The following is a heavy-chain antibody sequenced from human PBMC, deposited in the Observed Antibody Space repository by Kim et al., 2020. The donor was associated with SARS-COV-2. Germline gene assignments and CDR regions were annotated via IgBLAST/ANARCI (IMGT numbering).Heavy chain of an antibody. CDR3: ARTLFPHDFWSGYWAWGAFDI. CDR2: ISSSSSYI. V-gene: IGHV3-21*01. J-gene: IGHJ3*02. D-gene: IGHD3-3*01. CDR1: GFTFSSYS. Sequence: GGSLRLSCAASGFTFSSYSMNWVRQAPGKGLEWVSSISSSSSYIYYADSVKGRFTISRDNAKNSLYLQMNSLRAEDTAVYYCARTLFPHDFWSGYWAWGAFDIWGQGTMVTVSS.